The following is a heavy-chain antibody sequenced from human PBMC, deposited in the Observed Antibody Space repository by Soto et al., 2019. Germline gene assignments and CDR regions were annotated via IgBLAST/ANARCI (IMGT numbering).Heavy chain of an antibody. CDR3: AREYSSGFNWFDP. D-gene: IGHD6-19*01. V-gene: IGHV4-59*01. CDR2: IYYSGST. J-gene: IGHJ5*02. Sequence: PSETLSLTCTVSGGSISSYYWSWIRQPPGKGLEWIGYIYYSGSTNYNPSLKSRVTISVDTSKNQFSLKLSSVTAADTAVYYCAREYSSGFNWFDPWGQGTLVTVSS. CDR1: GGSISSYY.